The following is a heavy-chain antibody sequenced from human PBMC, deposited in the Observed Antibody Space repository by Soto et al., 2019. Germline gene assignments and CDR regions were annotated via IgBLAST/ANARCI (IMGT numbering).Heavy chain of an antibody. CDR2: IYGGGST. CDR1: GFSVSGSY. V-gene: IGHV3-53*01. J-gene: IGHJ4*02. Sequence: SGGCPRISRSTSGFSVSGSYMSWVRPSPGEGLEWVSVIYGGGSTYYADSVKGRFTISSDTSKNTLYLQMNSLRVEDTAVYYCARGPDFIHSYLEYWGQGTQVTVSS. D-gene: IGHD3-3*01. CDR3: ARGPDFIHSYLEY.